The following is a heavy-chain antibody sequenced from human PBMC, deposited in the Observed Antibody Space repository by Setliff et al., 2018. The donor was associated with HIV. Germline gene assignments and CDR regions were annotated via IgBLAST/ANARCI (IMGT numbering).Heavy chain of an antibody. CDR3: AKDMWRGYDFLYFDY. D-gene: IGHD5-12*01. J-gene: IGHJ4*02. CDR1: GFTFSSYG. Sequence: GGSLRLSCAASGFTFSSYGMHWVRQAPGKGLEWVAFIRYDGSNKYYADSVKGRFTISRDNSKNTLYLQMNSLRAEDTAVYYCAKDMWRGYDFLYFDYWGQGTLVTVSS. CDR2: IRYDGSNK. V-gene: IGHV3-30*02.